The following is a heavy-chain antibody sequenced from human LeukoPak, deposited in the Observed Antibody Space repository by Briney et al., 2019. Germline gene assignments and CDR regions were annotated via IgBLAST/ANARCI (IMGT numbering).Heavy chain of an antibody. J-gene: IGHJ4*02. Sequence: GGSLRLSYAASGFTFIRYWMSWVRQSPGKGLEWVANIKPDGSEKYYVDSVKGRFTISRDNARNALFLEMNSLRAEDTAVYYCARERMYSGSGSTFPYYDYWGQGTLVIVSS. CDR2: IKPDGSEK. CDR3: ARERMYSGSGSTFPYYDY. D-gene: IGHD3-10*01. CDR1: GFTFIRYW. V-gene: IGHV3-7*01.